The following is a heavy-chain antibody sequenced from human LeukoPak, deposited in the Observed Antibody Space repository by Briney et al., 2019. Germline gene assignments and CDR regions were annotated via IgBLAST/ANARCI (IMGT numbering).Heavy chain of an antibody. V-gene: IGHV1-69*05. CDR1: GGTFSSYA. Sequence: SVKVSCKASGGTFSSYAISWVRQAPGQGLEWMGGIIPIFGTANYAQKFQGRVTITTDESTSTAYMELSSLRSEDTAVYYCAGDGWKVSYAIPPFDYWGQGTLVTVSS. CDR3: AGDGWKVSYAIPPFDY. J-gene: IGHJ4*02. CDR2: IIPIFGTA. D-gene: IGHD2-8*01.